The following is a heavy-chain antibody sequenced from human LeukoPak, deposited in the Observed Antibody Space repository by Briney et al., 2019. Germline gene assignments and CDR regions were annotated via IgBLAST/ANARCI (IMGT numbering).Heavy chain of an antibody. CDR2: ISSSSYT. Sequence: GGSLRLSCAASGFTFSDYYMSWIRQAPGKGLEWVSYISSSSYTNYADSVKGRFTISRDNAKNSLYLQMNSLRAEDTAVYYCARADCGGDCYEASGYFDYWGQGTLVTVSS. D-gene: IGHD2-21*02. CDR1: GFTFSDYY. CDR3: ARADCGGDCYEASGYFDY. V-gene: IGHV3-11*06. J-gene: IGHJ4*02.